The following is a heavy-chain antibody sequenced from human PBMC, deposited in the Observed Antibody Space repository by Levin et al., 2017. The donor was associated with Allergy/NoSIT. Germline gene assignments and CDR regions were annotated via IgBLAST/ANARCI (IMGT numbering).Heavy chain of an antibody. D-gene: IGHD1-26*01. V-gene: IGHV3-23*01. CDR2: ISGSGGST. CDR1: GFTFSSYA. CDR3: AKHPETEGELLFDY. Sequence: GESLKISCAASGFTFSSYAMSWVRQAPGKGLEWVSAISGSGGSTYYADSVKGRFTISRDNSKNTLYLQMNSLRAEDTAVYYCAKHPETEGELLFDYWGQGTLVTVSS. J-gene: IGHJ4*02.